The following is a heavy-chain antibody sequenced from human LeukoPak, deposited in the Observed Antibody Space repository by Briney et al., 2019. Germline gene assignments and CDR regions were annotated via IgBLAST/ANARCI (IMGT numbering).Heavy chain of an antibody. J-gene: IGHJ4*02. CDR3: ARHYDSNSYGPGY. D-gene: IGHD3-22*01. V-gene: IGHV3-21*01. CDR1: GFTFSSYS. CDR2: ISSSSSYI. Sequence: GGSLRLSCAASGFTFSSYSLNWVRQAPGKGLEWVSSISSSSSYIYYADSVKGRFTTSRDNVKNSLYLQMNSLRAEDTAVYYCARHYDSNSYGPGYWGQGTLVTVSS.